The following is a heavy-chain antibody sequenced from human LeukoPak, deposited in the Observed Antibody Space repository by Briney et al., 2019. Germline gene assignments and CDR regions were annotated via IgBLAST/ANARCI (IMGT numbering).Heavy chain of an antibody. J-gene: IGHJ4*02. Sequence: SETLSLTCTVSGGSISSYYWNWIRQPAGKGLEWIGRIYTTGSTNYNPSLKSRVTMSVDTSKNQFSLKLSSVTAADTAVYYCASGGLYYYDSSGYYYSGYFDYWGQGTLVTVSS. CDR3: ASGGLYYYDSSGYYYSGYFDY. V-gene: IGHV4-4*07. D-gene: IGHD3-22*01. CDR2: IYTTGST. CDR1: GGSISSYY.